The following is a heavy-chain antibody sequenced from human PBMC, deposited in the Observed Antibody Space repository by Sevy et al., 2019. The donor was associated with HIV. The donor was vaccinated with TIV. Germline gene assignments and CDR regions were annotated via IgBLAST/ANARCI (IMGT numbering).Heavy chain of an antibody. V-gene: IGHV3-30-3*01. CDR3: ARPRANYVDHYFFYAMDV. Sequence: GGSLRLSCTAPGFAFTNYYAMHWVRQAPGKGLEWVALISYDGSDKFYADSVKGRFTITRDNFKNTLYLQMNGLTTEDTAVYYCARPRANYVDHYFFYAMDVWGQRTTVTVSS. J-gene: IGHJ6*02. D-gene: IGHD4-17*01. CDR1: GFAFTNYYA. CDR2: ISYDGSDK.